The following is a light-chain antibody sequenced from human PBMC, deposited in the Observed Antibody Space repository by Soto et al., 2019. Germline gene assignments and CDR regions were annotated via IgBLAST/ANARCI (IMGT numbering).Light chain of an antibody. CDR3: HQYGSSVT. V-gene: IGKV3-20*01. J-gene: IGKJ4*01. Sequence: DIVLTQSPGTLSLSPGGRATLSCRASQSVRSRYLAWYQQKAGQAPRLLIYDASRRATGIPDRFSGSGSGTDFTLTISRLEPEDLAVYYCHQYGSSVTFGGGTKVEIK. CDR2: DAS. CDR1: QSVRSRY.